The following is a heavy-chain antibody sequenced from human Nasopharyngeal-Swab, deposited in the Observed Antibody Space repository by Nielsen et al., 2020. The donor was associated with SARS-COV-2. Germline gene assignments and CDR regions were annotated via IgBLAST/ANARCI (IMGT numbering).Heavy chain of an antibody. Sequence: GESLKISCAASGFTFSNYGFHWVRQAPGKGLEWVAVISYDGKTIGYTDSVKGRFTISRDDSKKTLYLQMNSLRAEDTAVYYCARDAPAHYGAFYWGRRTLVTVSS. V-gene: IGHV3-30*03. J-gene: IGHJ4*02. D-gene: IGHD4-17*01. CDR2: ISYDGKTI. CDR3: ARDAPAHYGAFY. CDR1: GFTFSNYG.